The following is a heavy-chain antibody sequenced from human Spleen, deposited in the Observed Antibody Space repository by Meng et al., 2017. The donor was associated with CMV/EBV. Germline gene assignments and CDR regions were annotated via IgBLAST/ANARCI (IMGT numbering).Heavy chain of an antibody. CDR2: ISSSSSYI. CDR1: GFTFSSYS. CDR3: ARAEGLRFLEWYSYGMDV. D-gene: IGHD3-3*01. V-gene: IGHV3-21*01. Sequence: GESLKISCAASGFTFSSYSMNWVRQAPGKGLEWVSSISSSSSYIYYADSVKGRFTISRDNAKNSLYLQMNSLRAEDTAVYYCARAEGLRFLEWYSYGMDVWGQGTTVTVSS. J-gene: IGHJ6*02.